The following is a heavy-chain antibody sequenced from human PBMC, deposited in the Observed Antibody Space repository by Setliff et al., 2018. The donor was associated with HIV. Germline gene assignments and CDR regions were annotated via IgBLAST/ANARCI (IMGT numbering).Heavy chain of an antibody. CDR2: MNPNSGNT. CDR1: GYTFTSYD. D-gene: IGHD3-3*01. J-gene: IGHJ3*01. Sequence: ASVKVSCKASGYTFTSYDINWVRQATGQGLEWMGWMNPNSGNTAYAQKFQGRVTMPRNTSISTAYMELSSLRSEDTAVYYCARPLTTSYNFWGDAFALWGQGTMVTVSS. V-gene: IGHV1-8*02. CDR3: ARPLTTSYNFWGDAFAL.